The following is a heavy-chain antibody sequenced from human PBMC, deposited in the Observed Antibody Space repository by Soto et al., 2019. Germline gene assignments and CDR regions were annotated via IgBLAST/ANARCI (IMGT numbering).Heavy chain of an antibody. D-gene: IGHD3-10*01. CDR2: ITPIFGQA. CDR1: AGTFSRYA. CDR3: ATDPKLWLGDLPWDPSDY. V-gene: IGHV1-69*06. Sequence: SVNVSCNASAGTFSRYAISAVRQAPGQGLEWMAGITPIFGQANYAQKSQGRGTITADKSTSTAYTDLSSLRSEDTPVYYCATDPKLWLGDLPWDPSDYWGQGTLVTVSS. J-gene: IGHJ4*02.